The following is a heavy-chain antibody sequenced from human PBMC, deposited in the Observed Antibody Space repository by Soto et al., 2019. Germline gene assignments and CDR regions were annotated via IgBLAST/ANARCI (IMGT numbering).Heavy chain of an antibody. Sequence: KSREWIGEINHSGSANYNPSPKSRVTMSEDTSKNQFSLKLSSVTAADTAVYYCARGRSDSSGYYKRYYYGMDVWGQGTTVTVSS. CDR2: INHSGSA. J-gene: IGHJ6*02. CDR3: ARGRSDSSGYYKRYYYGMDV. V-gene: IGHV4-34*01. D-gene: IGHD3-22*01.